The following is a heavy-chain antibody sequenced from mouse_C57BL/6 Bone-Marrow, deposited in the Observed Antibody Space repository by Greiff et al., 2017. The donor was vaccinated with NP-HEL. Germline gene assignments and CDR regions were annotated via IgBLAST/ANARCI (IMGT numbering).Heavy chain of an antibody. CDR1: GYAFTNYL. CDR2: INPGSGGT. Sequence: QVQLQQSGAELVRPGTSVKVSCKASGYAFTNYLIEWVKQRPGQGLEWIGVINPGSGGTNYNEKFKGKATLTADISSSTAYMQLSSLTSEDSAVYFCAREGRLRPGGFAYWGQGTLVTVSA. V-gene: IGHV1-54*01. J-gene: IGHJ3*01. D-gene: IGHD2-4*01. CDR3: AREGRLRPGGFAY.